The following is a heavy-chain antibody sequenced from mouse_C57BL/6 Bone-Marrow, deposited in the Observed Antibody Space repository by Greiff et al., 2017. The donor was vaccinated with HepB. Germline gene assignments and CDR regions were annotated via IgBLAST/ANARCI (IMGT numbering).Heavy chain of an antibody. Sequence: DVQLQESGPGMVKPSQSLSLTCTVPGYSITSGYDWHWIRHFPGNKLEWMGYISYSGSTNYNPSLKSRISITHDTSKNHFFLKLNSVTTEDTATYYCARADYDGYYWYFDVWGTGTTVTVSS. CDR2: ISYSGST. CDR1: GYSITSGYD. CDR3: ARADYDGYYWYFDV. J-gene: IGHJ1*03. D-gene: IGHD2-3*01. V-gene: IGHV3-1*01.